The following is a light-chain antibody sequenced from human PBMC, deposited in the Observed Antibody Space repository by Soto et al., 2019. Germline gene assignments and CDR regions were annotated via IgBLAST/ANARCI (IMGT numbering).Light chain of an antibody. CDR3: QQYNNWWT. V-gene: IGKV3-15*01. CDR2: GAS. CDR1: QSVSSS. J-gene: IGKJ1*01. Sequence: EIVMTQSPATLSVSPGERATLSCRASQSVSSSLAWYQKKPGQAPMLLIYGASTRAPGIPDRFSGSGSGTEFTLTISSLQSEDFAVYYCQQYNNWWTFGQGTRVEIK.